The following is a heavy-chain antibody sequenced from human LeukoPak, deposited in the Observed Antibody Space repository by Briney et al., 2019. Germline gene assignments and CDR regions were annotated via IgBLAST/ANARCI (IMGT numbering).Heavy chain of an antibody. CDR2: INHSGST. CDR3: ARGVLLWFGELLAAGYYYYYGMDV. CDR1: GGSFSGYY. Sequence: SETLSLTCAVYGGSFSGYYWSWIRQPPGKGLEWIGEINHSGSTNYNPSLKSRVTISADTSKNQFSLKLSSVTAADTAVYYCARGVLLWFGELLAAGYYYYYGMDVWGQGTTVTVSS. V-gene: IGHV4-34*01. J-gene: IGHJ6*02. D-gene: IGHD3-10*01.